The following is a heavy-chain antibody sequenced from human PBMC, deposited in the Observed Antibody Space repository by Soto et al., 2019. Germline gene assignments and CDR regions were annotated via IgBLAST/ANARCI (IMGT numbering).Heavy chain of an antibody. V-gene: IGHV4-34*01. Sequence: SETLSLTCAVYGGSFSGYYWSWIRQPPGKGLEWIGEINHSGSTNYNPSLKSRVTISVDTSKNQFSLKLSSVTAADTAVYYCASLRLYGRGYSSSSGWDYYYYGMDVWGQGTTVTVSS. D-gene: IGHD6-6*01. CDR3: ASLRLYGRGYSSSSGWDYYYYGMDV. J-gene: IGHJ6*02. CDR2: INHSGST. CDR1: GGSFSGYY.